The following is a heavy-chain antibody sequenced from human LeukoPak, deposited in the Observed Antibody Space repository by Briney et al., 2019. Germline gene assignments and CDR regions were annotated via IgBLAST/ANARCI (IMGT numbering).Heavy chain of an antibody. V-gene: IGHV4-34*01. CDR2: INHSGYT. CDR1: GVSFDDCY. CDR3: TRMTTGHDY. D-gene: IGHD4-17*01. Sequence: SETLSLTCAVSGVSFDDCYWSWVRQTPGKGLEWIGEINHSGYTNDSPSLKSRVTLSIDTSRKQFSLNLRSVTVADAGIYYCTRMTTGHDYWGQGTLVTVSS. J-gene: IGHJ4*02.